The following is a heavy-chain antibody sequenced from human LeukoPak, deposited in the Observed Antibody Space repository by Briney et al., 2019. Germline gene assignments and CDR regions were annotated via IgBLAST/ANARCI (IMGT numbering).Heavy chain of an antibody. CDR1: GFTFSSYA. J-gene: IGHJ3*02. D-gene: IGHD6-13*01. CDR2: ISGSGGST. CDR3: AKDVNLQQLVPDAFDI. V-gene: IGHV3-23*01. Sequence: GGSLRLSCAASGFTFSSYAMSWVRQAPGKGLEWVSAISGSGGSTYYADSVKGRFTISRDNSKNTLYLQMNSLRAEDTAVYYCAKDVNLQQLVPDAFDIWGQGTMVTVSS.